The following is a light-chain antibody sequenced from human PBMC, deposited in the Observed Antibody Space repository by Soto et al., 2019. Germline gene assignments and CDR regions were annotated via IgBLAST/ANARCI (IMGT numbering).Light chain of an antibody. Sequence: IVMTQSPATLSVSPGERATLSCRAGQTIYSNVAWYKQRPGQAPRLLIYRASTRATGVPARFSGSGSGTEFTLTINSMKSEDFAVYYCHQYHYRWTFGQGTKVDIK. V-gene: IGKV3-15*01. J-gene: IGKJ1*01. CDR2: RAS. CDR1: QTIYSN. CDR3: HQYHYRWT.